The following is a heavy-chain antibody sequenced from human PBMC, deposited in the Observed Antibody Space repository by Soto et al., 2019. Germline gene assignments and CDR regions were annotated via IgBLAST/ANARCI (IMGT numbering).Heavy chain of an antibody. D-gene: IGHD4-17*01. CDR1: GGTFRTHS. V-gene: IGHV1-69*12. CDR2: IVPIFGTT. Sequence: QVQLVQSGAEMKRPGSSVKVSCKVSGGTFRTHSMTWVRQAPGQGLEWLGGIVPIFGTTDYAQRFQDRMTITADESTTTAYMELNNPRSEDTAVYYCARGDDYGAVFEFWGPGTRVTVSS. J-gene: IGHJ4*02. CDR3: ARGDDYGAVFEF.